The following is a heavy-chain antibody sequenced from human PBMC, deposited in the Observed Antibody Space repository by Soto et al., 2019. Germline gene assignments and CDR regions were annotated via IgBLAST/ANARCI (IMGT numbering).Heavy chain of an antibody. CDR1: GYKFKSSW. D-gene: IGHD3-22*01. CDR3: ARKDKSGYFNWFDP. Sequence: GESLKISCRTSGYKFKSSWIAWVRQKPGKGLEWMGIIFPSDSDTRYSPSFQGQVTISADRSTSTVFLQWASLKASDTAVYFCARKDKSGYFNWFDPWGQGTLVTVSS. CDR2: IFPSDSDT. V-gene: IGHV5-51*01. J-gene: IGHJ5*02.